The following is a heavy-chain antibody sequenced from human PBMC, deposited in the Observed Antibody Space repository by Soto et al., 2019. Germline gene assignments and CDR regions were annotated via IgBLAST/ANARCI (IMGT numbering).Heavy chain of an antibody. D-gene: IGHD6-6*01. CDR3: ARDPISARPFFDY. V-gene: IGHV4-59*01. CDR1: GGSITSYY. J-gene: IGHJ4*02. Sequence: SETQSLTCTVSGGSITSYYWSWIRQPPGKGLEWIGDIHYSGSTNYNPSLKSRVTISTDTSKNQFSLNLSSVTAADTAVYYCARDPISARPFFDYWGQGTLVTVSS. CDR2: IHYSGST.